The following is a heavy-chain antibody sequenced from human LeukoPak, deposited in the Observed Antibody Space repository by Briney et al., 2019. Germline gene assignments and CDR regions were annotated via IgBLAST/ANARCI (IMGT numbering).Heavy chain of an antibody. CDR1: GGSISTYY. CDR3: AREGSMTARPFVSIDY. V-gene: IGHV4-4*07. Sequence: SETLSLTCTVSGGSISTYYWSWIRQPAGKGLERIGRIHISGNTDYNPSLESRVTMSVHTSKNQFSLKLTSVTAADTAVYYCAREGSMTARPFVSIDYWGQGTLVTVSS. CDR2: IHISGNT. D-gene: IGHD6-6*01. J-gene: IGHJ4*02.